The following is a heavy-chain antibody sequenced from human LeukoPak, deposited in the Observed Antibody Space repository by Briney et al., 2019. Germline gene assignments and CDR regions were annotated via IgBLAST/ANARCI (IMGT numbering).Heavy chain of an antibody. Sequence: ASVKVSCKASGYTFTDYYIHWVRQAPGQGLEWMGWINPNSGGTNYAQKFQGRVTVTRDTSINTAYMELTRLKSDDTAVYYCARASAAAGRSYFDYWGQGTLVTVSS. J-gene: IGHJ4*02. V-gene: IGHV1-2*02. CDR1: GYTFTDYY. D-gene: IGHD6-13*01. CDR2: INPNSGGT. CDR3: ARASAAAGRSYFDY.